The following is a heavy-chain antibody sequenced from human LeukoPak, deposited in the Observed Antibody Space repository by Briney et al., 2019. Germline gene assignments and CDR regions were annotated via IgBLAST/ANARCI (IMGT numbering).Heavy chain of an antibody. V-gene: IGHV4-34*01. J-gene: IGHJ6*03. CDR3: ARVSSSWYATYYYYYYYMDV. CDR2: INHSGST. CDR1: GGSFSGYY. Sequence: PSETLSLTCAVYGGSFSGYYWSWIRQPPGKGLEWIGEINHSGSTNYNPSLKSRVTISVDTSKNQFSLKLSSVTAADTAVYYCARVSSSWYATYYYYYYYMDVWGKGTTVTVSS. D-gene: IGHD6-13*01.